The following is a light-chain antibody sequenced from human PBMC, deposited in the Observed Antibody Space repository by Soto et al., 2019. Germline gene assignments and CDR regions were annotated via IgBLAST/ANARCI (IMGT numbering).Light chain of an antibody. V-gene: IGKV1-33*01. Sequence: DIQMTQSPSSLSASVGDRVTITCQASQDVSNYLNWYQQKLGKAPKLLIYDASSLESGVPSRFSGSGSGTDFTFTISSLQPEDIATYYCQQYDNLPTFGQGTRLEI. J-gene: IGKJ5*01. CDR2: DAS. CDR1: QDVSNY. CDR3: QQYDNLPT.